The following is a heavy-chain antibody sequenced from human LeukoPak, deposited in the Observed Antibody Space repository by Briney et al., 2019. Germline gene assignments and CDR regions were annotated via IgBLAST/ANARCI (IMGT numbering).Heavy chain of an antibody. V-gene: IGHV4-34*01. CDR2: IDRSGST. D-gene: IGHD6-13*01. CDR1: GGSSSGYS. J-gene: IGHJ4*02. CDR3: ARLPGIAAAGSPYFDY. Sequence: SETLSLTCAVYGGSSSGYSWTWIRQPPGKGLEWIGEIDRSGSTNYNPSLKSRLTISVDTSKNQFSLKLSSVTAADTAVYYCARLPGIAAAGSPYFDYWGQGTLVTVSS.